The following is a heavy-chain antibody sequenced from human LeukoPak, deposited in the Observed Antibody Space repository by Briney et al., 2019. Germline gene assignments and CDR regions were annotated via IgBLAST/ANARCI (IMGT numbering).Heavy chain of an antibody. V-gene: IGHV3-21*01. CDR1: GFTFRNYT. CDR3: ARAWPEVVATIFDY. Sequence: GGSLRLSCAASGFTFRNYTMNWVRQAPGKGLEWVSSIDSSSNYIYYADSVKGRFTISRDNAKNSLYLQMNSLRAEDTAVYYCARAWPEVVATIFDYWGQGTLVTVSS. D-gene: IGHD5-12*01. CDR2: IDSSSNYI. J-gene: IGHJ4*02.